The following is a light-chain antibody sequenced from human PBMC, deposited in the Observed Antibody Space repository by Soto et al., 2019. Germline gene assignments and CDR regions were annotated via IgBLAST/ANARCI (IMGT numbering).Light chain of an antibody. CDR3: QSYDSSNVV. CDR1: SGTIASNY. J-gene: IGLJ2*01. CDR2: EDN. Sequence: NFMLTQPHSVSESPGKTVTISCTRSSGTIASNYVQWYQQRPGSAPTTVIYEDNQRPSGVPDRFSGSTDGSSNSASLTISGLQTEDEADYSCQSYDSSNVVFGGGTKVTVL. V-gene: IGLV6-57*04.